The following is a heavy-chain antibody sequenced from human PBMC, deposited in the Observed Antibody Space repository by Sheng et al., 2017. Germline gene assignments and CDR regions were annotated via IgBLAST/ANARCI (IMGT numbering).Heavy chain of an antibody. D-gene: IGHD4-17*01. CDR2: IIPIFGTA. CDR1: GGTFSSYA. CDR3: ARYEDYNDYVNLIYYAMDV. Sequence: QVQLVQSGAEVKKPGSSVKVSCKASGGTFSSYAISWVRQAPGQGLEWMGGIIPIFGTANYAQKFQGRVTITADESTSTAYMELSSLRSEDTAVYYCARYEDYNDYVNLIYYAMDVWGQGTTVAVSS. J-gene: IGHJ6*02. V-gene: IGHV1-69*01.